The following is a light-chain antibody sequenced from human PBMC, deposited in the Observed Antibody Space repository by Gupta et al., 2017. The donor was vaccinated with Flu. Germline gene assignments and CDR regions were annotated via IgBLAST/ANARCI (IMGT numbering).Light chain of an antibody. CDR1: QSISSSS. V-gene: IGKV3-20*01. Sequence: IVLTQSPCTLSLSPGERATLSCRASQSISSSSLAWYQQKLGQAPRLLIYAASSGATGIPDRFSGSGSGTDFTLTISRLEPEDFAVYYCQHYGSSIFTFGHGTKVDIK. J-gene: IGKJ3*01. CDR3: QHYGSSIFT. CDR2: AAS.